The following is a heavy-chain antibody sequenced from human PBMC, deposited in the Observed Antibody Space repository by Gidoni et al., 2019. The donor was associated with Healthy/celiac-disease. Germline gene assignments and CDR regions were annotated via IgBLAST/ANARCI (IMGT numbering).Heavy chain of an antibody. CDR2: ISYDGSNK. V-gene: IGHV3-30*18. CDR3: AKLSKPPENFDL. J-gene: IGHJ2*01. Sequence: SGFTFSSYGMHWVRQAPGKGLEWVAVISYDGSNKYYADSVKGRFTISRDNSKNTLYLQMNSLRAEDTAVYYCAKLSKPPENFDLWGRGTLVTVSS. CDR1: GFTFSSYG.